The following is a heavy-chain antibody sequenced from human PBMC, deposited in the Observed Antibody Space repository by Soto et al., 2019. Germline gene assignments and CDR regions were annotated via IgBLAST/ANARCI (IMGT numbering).Heavy chain of an antibody. CDR2: INAGNGNT. CDR1: GYTFTSYA. V-gene: IGHV1-3*01. Sequence: QVQLVQSGAEVKKPGASVKVSCKASGYTFTSYAMHWVRQAPGQRLEWMGWINAGNGNTKYSQKFQSRVTITRDTSASTAYMELSRLRSEDTAVYYCARDRRSRDCSGGSCSTFDYWGQGTLVTVSS. D-gene: IGHD2-15*01. J-gene: IGHJ4*02. CDR3: ARDRRSRDCSGGSCSTFDY.